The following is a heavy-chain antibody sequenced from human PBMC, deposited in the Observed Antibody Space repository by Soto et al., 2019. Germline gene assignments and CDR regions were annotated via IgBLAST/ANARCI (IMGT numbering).Heavy chain of an antibody. Sequence: QVQLVQSGAEVKKPGASVKVSCKASGYTFTSYAMHWVRQAPGQRLEWMGWINAGNGNTKYSQNFQGRVTITRDTSASAAYMELRSLRAEDTAVYFCAREHYDNSGYFDYFDNCGQGTLDTFSA. CDR1: GYTFTSYA. CDR2: INAGNGNT. CDR3: AREHYDNSGYFDYFDN. D-gene: IGHD3-22*01. V-gene: IGHV1-3*01. J-gene: IGHJ4*02.